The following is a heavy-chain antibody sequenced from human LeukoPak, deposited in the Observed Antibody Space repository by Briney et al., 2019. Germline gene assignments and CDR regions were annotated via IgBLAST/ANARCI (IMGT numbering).Heavy chain of an antibody. D-gene: IGHD3-22*01. J-gene: IGHJ4*02. V-gene: IGHV3-74*01. Sequence: GGSLRLSCAVSGFTFSSYWMHWVRQAPGKGLVWVSRINNDGSTTAYADSVKGRFTISRDNTKNTLYLQMNSLRAEDTAVYYCAKDPYYYDSSGYPYPPNFDYWGQGTLVTVSS. CDR2: INNDGSTT. CDR3: AKDPYYYDSSGYPYPPNFDY. CDR1: GFTFSSYW.